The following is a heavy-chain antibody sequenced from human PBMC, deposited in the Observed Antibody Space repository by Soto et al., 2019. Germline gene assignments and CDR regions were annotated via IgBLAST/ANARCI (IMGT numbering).Heavy chain of an antibody. Sequence: QVQLQESGPRLVKPSQTLSLSCAVSGGSIISASYSWNWIRQSPGRGLEWIGHIYSSGSTYYNTSLKSRVSISVDTSNNQFSLKLTAVTAADTAVYFCAREDAARSERWFDAWGQGIMVTVSS. CDR3: AREDAARSERWFDA. CDR2: IYSSGST. J-gene: IGHJ5*02. V-gene: IGHV4-31*11. D-gene: IGHD6-6*01. CDR1: GGSIISASYS.